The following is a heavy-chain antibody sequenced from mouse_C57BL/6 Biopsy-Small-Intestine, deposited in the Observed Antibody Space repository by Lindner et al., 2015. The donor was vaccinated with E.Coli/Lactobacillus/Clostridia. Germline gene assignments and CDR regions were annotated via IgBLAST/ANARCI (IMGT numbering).Heavy chain of an antibody. J-gene: IGHJ3*01. Sequence: SVKVSCKASGYTFTGYYMHWVRQAPGQGLEWMGWINPNSGGTNYAQKFQGRVTMTRDTSISTAYMELSRLRSDDTAVYYCARGRSSSWSYDAFDIWGQGTMVTVSS. CDR1: GYTFTGYY. V-gene: IGHV1-53*01. CDR2: INPNSGGT. CDR3: ARGRSSSWSYDAFDI. D-gene: IGHD6-2*01.